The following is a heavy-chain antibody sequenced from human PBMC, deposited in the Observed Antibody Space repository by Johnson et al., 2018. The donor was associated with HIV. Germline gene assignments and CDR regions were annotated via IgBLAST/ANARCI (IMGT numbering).Heavy chain of an antibody. V-gene: IGHV3-11*01. CDR3: ARDRYYDFWSGYRTFDI. D-gene: IGHD3-3*01. CDR2: ISSRGSTI. Sequence: QVQLVESGGGLVKPGGSLRLSCAASGFTFSDYYMSWIRQAPGKGLEWVSYISSRGSTIYYADSVTGRFTISRDNAKNSLYLQMNSLRAEDTAVYYCARDRYYDFWSGYRTFDIWGQGTMVTVSS. CDR1: GFTFSDYY. J-gene: IGHJ3*02.